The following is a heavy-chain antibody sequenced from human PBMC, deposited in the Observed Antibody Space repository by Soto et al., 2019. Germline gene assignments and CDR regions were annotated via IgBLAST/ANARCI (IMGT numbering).Heavy chain of an antibody. CDR1: GESCMPYS. J-gene: IGHJ5*02. Sequence: SETLSLNAEIDGESCMPYSAGWISQLPGRGMEWIGEINHSGSTNYNPSLKSRVTISVDTSKNQFSLKLSSVTAADTAVYYCARHVHQPYYYDSSGYYYWFDPWGQGTLVTVS. V-gene: IGHV4-34*01. D-gene: IGHD3-22*01. CDR3: ARHVHQPYYYDSSGYYYWFDP. CDR2: INHSGST.